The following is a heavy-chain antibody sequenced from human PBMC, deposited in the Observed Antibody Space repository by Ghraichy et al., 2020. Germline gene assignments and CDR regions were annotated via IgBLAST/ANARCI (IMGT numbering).Heavy chain of an antibody. J-gene: IGHJ3*02. D-gene: IGHD3-10*01. CDR3: AKDISKYGSGSYWAFDI. V-gene: IGHV3-9*01. CDR2: ISWNSGSI. Sequence: LRLSCAASGFTFDDYAMHWVRQAPGKGLEWVSGISWNSGSIGYADSVKGRFTISRDNAKNSLYLQMNSLRAEDTALYYCAKDISKYGSGSYWAFDIWGQGTMVTVSS. CDR1: GFTFDDYA.